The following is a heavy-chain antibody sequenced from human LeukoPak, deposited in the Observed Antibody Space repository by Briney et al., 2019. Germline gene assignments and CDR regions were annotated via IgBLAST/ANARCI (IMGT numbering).Heavy chain of an antibody. Sequence: SETLSLTCTVSGGSFSSYYWSWVRQPPGKGLEWIGYIYYTGSTDYNPSLKSRVTMSVDTSKNQFSLKLSSVTAADTAVYYCARDRQRITMMDYWGQGTLVTVSS. CDR1: GGSFSSYY. V-gene: IGHV4-59*12. D-gene: IGHD3-22*01. CDR3: ARDRQRITMMDY. J-gene: IGHJ4*02. CDR2: IYYTGST.